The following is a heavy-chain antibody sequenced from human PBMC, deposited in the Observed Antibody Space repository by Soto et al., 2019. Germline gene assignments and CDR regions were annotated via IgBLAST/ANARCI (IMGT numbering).Heavy chain of an antibody. Sequence: EVQLVESGGGLAQPGGSLRLSCAVSGFPFSSNWMNWVRQAPGKGLAWVANIKPDGSETYYLDSVKGRFTISRDNAKSSLYLQMNSVSAEDTAVYYCARDRGYWRGGTCYSVLDFWGQGTLVTVSS. D-gene: IGHD2-15*01. V-gene: IGHV3-7*01. J-gene: IGHJ4*02. CDR2: IKPDGSET. CDR3: ARDRGYWRGGTCYSVLDF. CDR1: GFPFSSNW.